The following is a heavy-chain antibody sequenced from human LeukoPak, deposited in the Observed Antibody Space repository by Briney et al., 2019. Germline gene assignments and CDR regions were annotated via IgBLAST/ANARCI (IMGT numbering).Heavy chain of an antibody. CDR3: ARGRYDRGTRLDY. J-gene: IGHJ4*02. D-gene: IGHD3-16*01. Sequence: ASVTVSFKASGYTFTGYYMHWVRQAPGQGLEWMGWINPNSGGTNYAQKFQGRVTMTRDTAISTAYMELSRLRSDDTAVYYCARGRYDRGTRLDYWGQGTLVTVSS. CDR1: GYTFTGYY. V-gene: IGHV1-2*02. CDR2: INPNSGGT.